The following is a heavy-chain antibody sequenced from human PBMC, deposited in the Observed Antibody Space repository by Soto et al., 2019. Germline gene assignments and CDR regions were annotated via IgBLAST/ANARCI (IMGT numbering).Heavy chain of an antibody. Sequence: IQQQESSPGMVKPSQTLTLTCTVSGGSISSGGYYRSWIRQHPGTGLEWVGYIYYSGSTYYNPSLKSRVTISVDTSKNQFSLKRSSVTAADTAVYYCAGGRVVVVITDISLDYWGQGSLVTVSS. D-gene: IGHD3-22*01. V-gene: IGHV4-31*03. CDR1: GGSISSGGYY. CDR2: IYYSGST. J-gene: IGHJ4*02. CDR3: AGGRVVVVITDISLDY.